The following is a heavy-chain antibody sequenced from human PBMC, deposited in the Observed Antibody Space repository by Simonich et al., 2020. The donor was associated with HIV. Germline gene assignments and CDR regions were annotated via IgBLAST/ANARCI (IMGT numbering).Heavy chain of an antibody. CDR3: ASGGSISSVWADDY. D-gene: IGHD3-16*01. CDR2: ISYVGSNK. V-gene: IGHV3-30*07. J-gene: IGHJ4*02. Sequence: QVQLVESGGGVVQPGRSLRLSCAASGFTFSSYAMHWVRQAPGKGQEWVAVISYVGSNKYYADSVKGRFTISRDNSKNTLYLQMNSLRAEDTAVYYCASGGSISSVWADDYWGQGTLVTVSS. CDR1: GFTFSSYA.